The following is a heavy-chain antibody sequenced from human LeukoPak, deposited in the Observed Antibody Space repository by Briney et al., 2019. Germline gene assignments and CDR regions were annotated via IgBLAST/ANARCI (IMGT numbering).Heavy chain of an antibody. J-gene: IGHJ6*02. CDR2: IGIAGDT. V-gene: IGHV3-13*01. CDR3: ARKNYYYGMDV. CDR1: GFTFSIYD. Sequence: GGSLRLSCAASGFTFSIYDMQWVRQASGKGLEWVSAIGIAGDTYYPGSVKGRFTISRENAKNSLYLQMNSLRAGDTAVYYCARKNYYYGMDVWGQGTTDTVSS.